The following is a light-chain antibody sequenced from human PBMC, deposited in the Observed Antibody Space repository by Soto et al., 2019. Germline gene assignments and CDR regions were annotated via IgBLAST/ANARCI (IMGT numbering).Light chain of an antibody. CDR2: AAS. V-gene: IGKV1-12*01. Sequence: DIQMTQSPSSLSTVVGDRVTITCRASRGIGDRLAWFQQKPGKAPKLLIYAASSLFSGVPSRFSGSGSGTDFTLTISSLQPEDFATYYCQQADSLPLVTFGQGTRLEIK. J-gene: IGKJ5*01. CDR3: QQADSLPLVT. CDR1: RGIGDR.